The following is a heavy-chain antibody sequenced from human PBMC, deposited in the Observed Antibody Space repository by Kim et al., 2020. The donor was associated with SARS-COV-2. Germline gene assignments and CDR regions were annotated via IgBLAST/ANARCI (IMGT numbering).Heavy chain of an antibody. CDR2: ISYDGSNK. V-gene: IGHV3-30*04. CDR1: GFTFSSYA. Sequence: GGSLRLSCAASGFTFSSYAMHWVRQAPGKGLEWVAVISYDGSNKYYADSVKGRFTISRDNSKNTLYLQMNSLRAEDTAVYYCARTLAYCGGDCGFSPFDSWGERTLVTVS. CDR3: ARTLAYCGGDCGFSPFDS. D-gene: IGHD2-21*02. J-gene: IGHJ4*02.